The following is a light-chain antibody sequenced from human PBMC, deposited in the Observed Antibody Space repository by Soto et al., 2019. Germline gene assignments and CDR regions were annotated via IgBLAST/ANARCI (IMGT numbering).Light chain of an antibody. CDR1: QSVSSY. CDR3: QQYNDWPLT. V-gene: IGKV3-15*01. J-gene: IGKJ1*01. CDR2: GAF. Sequence: EIVLTPSPATLSLSPGERATLYCRASQSVSSYLAWYQQKPGQAPRLLIYGAFTRATGVPARFSGTGSGTEFTLTISSLQSEDFALYYCQQYNDWPLTFGQGTKVDIK.